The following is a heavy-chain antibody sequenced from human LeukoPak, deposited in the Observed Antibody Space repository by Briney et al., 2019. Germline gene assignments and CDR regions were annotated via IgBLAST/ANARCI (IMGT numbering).Heavy chain of an antibody. D-gene: IGHD5-18*01. V-gene: IGHV3-21*01. J-gene: IGHJ3*01. CDR3: ASYVDTVRYDAFDV. CDR1: GFTFSRYN. CDR2: ISSGSSYI. Sequence: GGSLRLSCAASGFTFSRYNMNWVRQAPGKGLEWVSSISSGSSYIYYADSVKGRFTISRDNAKNSLYLQMNSLRAEDAAVYYCASYVDTVRYDAFDVWGQGTMVTVSS.